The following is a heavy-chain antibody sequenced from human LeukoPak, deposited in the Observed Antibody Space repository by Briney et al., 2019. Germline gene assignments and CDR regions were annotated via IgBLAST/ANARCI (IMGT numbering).Heavy chain of an antibody. V-gene: IGHV3-21*01. CDR3: ARDPQGLRYFDWTGDY. CDR2: ISSSSSYI. CDR1: GFNFNKYD. J-gene: IGHJ4*02. Sequence: GGSLRLSCAASGFNFNKYDMTWARQAPGKGLEWVSSISSSSSYIYYADSVKGRFTISRDNAKNSLYLQMNSLRAEDTAVYYCARDPQGLRYFDWTGDYWGQGTLVTVSS. D-gene: IGHD3-9*01.